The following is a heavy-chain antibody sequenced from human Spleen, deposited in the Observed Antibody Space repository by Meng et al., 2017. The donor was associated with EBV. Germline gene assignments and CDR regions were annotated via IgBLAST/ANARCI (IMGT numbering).Heavy chain of an antibody. CDR3: ARGRPGYNPDS. V-gene: IGHV3-21*01. CDR2: ISTTSTFI. CDR1: GFTFSSYD. D-gene: IGHD5-24*01. J-gene: IGHJ4*02. Sequence: EVQLVESGGGLVKPGGSLRLSCAASGFTFSSYDMNWVRQAPGKGLEWVASISTTSTFIYYADSIKGRFTISRDNAKNSLFLQMNSLRPEDTAVYYCARGRPGYNPDSWGQGTLVTVSS.